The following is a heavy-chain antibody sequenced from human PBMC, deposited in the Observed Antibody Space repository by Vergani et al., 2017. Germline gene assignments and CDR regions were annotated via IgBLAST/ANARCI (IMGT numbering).Heavy chain of an antibody. Sequence: EVQLVESGGGLVKPGGSLRLSCAASGFTFTSYSMNWVRQAPGKGLEWVSSISSSSSYIYYADSVKGRFTISRDNAKNSLYLQMNSLRAEDTAVYYCAGDVVVIAYACDIWGQGTMVTVSS. CDR2: ISSSSSYI. V-gene: IGHV3-21*01. CDR1: GFTFTSYS. D-gene: IGHD2-21*01. CDR3: AGDVVVIAYACDI. J-gene: IGHJ3*02.